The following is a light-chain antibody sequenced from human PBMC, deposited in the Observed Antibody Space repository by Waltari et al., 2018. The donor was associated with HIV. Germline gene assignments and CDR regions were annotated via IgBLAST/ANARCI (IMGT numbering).Light chain of an antibody. CDR2: EVS. Sequence: QSALTQPASVSGSPGQSITISGTGTTSDVGTYNLVSWYQQHPGKAPKLMIYEVSKRPSGVSNRFSGSKSGNTASLTISGLQAEDEADYYCCSYVGWSTILYVFGTGTKVTVL. V-gene: IGLV2-23*02. CDR1: TSDVGTYNL. CDR3: CSYVGWSTILYV. J-gene: IGLJ1*01.